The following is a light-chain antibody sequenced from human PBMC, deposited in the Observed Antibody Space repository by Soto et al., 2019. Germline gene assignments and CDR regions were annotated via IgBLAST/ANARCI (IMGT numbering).Light chain of an antibody. CDR1: QSISSW. J-gene: IGKJ1*01. Sequence: DIQMTQSPSTLSASVGDRVTITCRASQSISSWLAWYQKKPGKAPKLLIYKASSLQSGVPSRFSGSGSGTEFTLTISSLQPDDFATYYCQQYNSYSWTFGRGTKVEIK. CDR2: KAS. V-gene: IGKV1-5*03. CDR3: QQYNSYSWT.